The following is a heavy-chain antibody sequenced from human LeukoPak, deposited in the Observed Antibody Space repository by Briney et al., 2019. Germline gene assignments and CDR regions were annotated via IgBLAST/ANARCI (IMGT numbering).Heavy chain of an antibody. J-gene: IGHJ3*01. CDR1: GFTFSIYA. CDR3: AREVYSYPWYPHRDGFDF. D-gene: IGHD3-16*02. V-gene: IGHV3-23*01. Sequence: GSLRLSCAASGFTFSIYAMSWVRQAPGKGLEWVSAISGSGGTAYYADSVKGRFTISRDNSKNTLYLQMNSLRAEDTAVYYCAREVYSYPWYPHRDGFDFWGQGTMVTVSS. CDR2: ISGSGGTA.